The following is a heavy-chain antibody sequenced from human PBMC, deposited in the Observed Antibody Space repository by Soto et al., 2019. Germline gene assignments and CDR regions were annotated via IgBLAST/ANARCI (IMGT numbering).Heavy chain of an antibody. CDR2: ISAYNGNT. CDR1: GYTFTSYG. V-gene: IGHV1-18*04. CDR3: ARDIYGPYGSGSYYYYYYGMDV. J-gene: IGHJ6*02. Sequence: ASVKVSCKASGYTFTSYGISWVRQAPGQGLEWMGWISAYNGNTNYAQKLQGRVTMTTDTSTSTAYMELRSLRSDDTAVYYCARDIYGPYGSGSYYYYYYGMDVWGQGTTVTVSS. D-gene: IGHD3-10*01.